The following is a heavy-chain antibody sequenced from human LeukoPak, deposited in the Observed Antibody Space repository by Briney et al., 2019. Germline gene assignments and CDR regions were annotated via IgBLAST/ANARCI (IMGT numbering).Heavy chain of an antibody. V-gene: IGHV4-34*01. CDR3: ARGWRD. CDR2: INHSGST. J-gene: IGHJ4*02. Sequence: KPSETLSLTCAVYGGPSSGYSWSWIGHPPGKGLEWIGEINHSGSTNYNPSLKSRVTISVDTSKNQFSLKLSSVTAADTAVYYCARGWRDWGQGTLVTVSS. D-gene: IGHD1-1*01. CDR1: GGPSSGYS.